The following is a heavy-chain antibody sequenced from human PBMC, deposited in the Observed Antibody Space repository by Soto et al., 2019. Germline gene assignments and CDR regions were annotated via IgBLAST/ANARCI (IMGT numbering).Heavy chain of an antibody. CDR1: GFTFSSYA. CDR2: ISGSGGST. J-gene: IGHJ6*04. CDR3: AKDQVRVLSVCVDV. Sequence: GGSLRLSCAASGFTFSSYAMSWVRQAPGKGLEWVSAISGSGGSTYYADSVKGRFTISRDNSKNTLYLQMNSLRAEDTAVYYCAKDQVRVLSVCVDVWGKGTTVTVSS. D-gene: IGHD2-15*01. V-gene: IGHV3-23*01.